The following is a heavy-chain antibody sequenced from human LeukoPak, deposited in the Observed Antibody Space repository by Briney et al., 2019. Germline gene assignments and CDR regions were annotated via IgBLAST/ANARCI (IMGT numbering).Heavy chain of an antibody. CDR2: INYIGST. D-gene: IGHD2-15*01. J-gene: IGHJ3*02. CDR1: GGSVSSGSYY. V-gene: IGHV4-61*01. Sequence: SETLSLTCTVSGGSVSSGSYYWSWIRQPPGKGLEWIGYINYIGSTKYSPSLKSRVTISADTSKNQFSLKLSSVTAADTAMYYCARGPDADFSGGSCYIIWGQGTMVTVSS. CDR3: ARGPDADFSGGSCYII.